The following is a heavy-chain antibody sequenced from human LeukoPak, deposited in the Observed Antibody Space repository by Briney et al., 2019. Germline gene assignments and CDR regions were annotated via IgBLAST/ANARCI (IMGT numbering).Heavy chain of an antibody. V-gene: IGHV3-23*01. CDR2: ISGSGGGT. D-gene: IGHD3-3*02. CDR1: GFTFSSYA. Sequence: GGSLRLSCAASGFTFSSYAMTWVRQAPGKGLQWVSTISGSGGGTYYTDSVKGRFIISRDNSKNMVYLQMNSLRAEDTAVYYCARDRNSFDHWGQGTLVTVSS. J-gene: IGHJ4*02. CDR3: ARDRNSFDH.